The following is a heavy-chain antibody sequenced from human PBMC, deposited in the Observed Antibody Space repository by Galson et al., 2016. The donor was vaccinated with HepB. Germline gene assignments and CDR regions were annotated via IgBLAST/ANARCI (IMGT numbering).Heavy chain of an antibody. CDR2: ISPDGGTT. J-gene: IGHJ4*02. V-gene: IGHV3-74*01. D-gene: IGHD3-10*01. Sequence: SLRLFCAASGFTFDNHWMHWVRQAPGKGLVWVSRISPDGGTTNYADSVRGRFTISRGNAKNTLYLQMNSLRAEDTAVYYCASSVRGSGSPPGGYWGQGILVTVSS. CDR3: ASSVRGSGSPPGGY. CDR1: GFTFDNHW.